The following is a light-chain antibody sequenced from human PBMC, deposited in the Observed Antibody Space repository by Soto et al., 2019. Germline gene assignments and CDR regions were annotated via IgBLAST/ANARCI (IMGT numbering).Light chain of an antibody. CDR3: QQRSNWPPMYT. Sequence: EIVLTQSPATLSLSPGERATLSYRASQSVYNYLAWYQQKPGQAPRLLIYDASNRATGIPARFSGSGSGTDFTLTISSLEPEDFAVYYCQQRSNWPPMYTFGQGTKLEIK. J-gene: IGKJ2*01. CDR1: QSVYNY. V-gene: IGKV3-11*01. CDR2: DAS.